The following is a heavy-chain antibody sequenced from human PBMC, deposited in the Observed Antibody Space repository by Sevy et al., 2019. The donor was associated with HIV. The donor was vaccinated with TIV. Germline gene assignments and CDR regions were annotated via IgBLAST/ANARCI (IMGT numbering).Heavy chain of an antibody. CDR3: VKGSAASRPYYFDY. D-gene: IGHD2-2*01. Sequence: GGSLRLSCAASGFSFSNYAMGWVRPTPGKGLEWFSAVTDGGGDTHHADSVKGRFTISRDNSKNVLFLQMNSLRADDTALYYCVKGSAASRPYYFDYWGQGTLVTVSS. V-gene: IGHV3-23*01. J-gene: IGHJ4*02. CDR1: GFSFSNYA. CDR2: VTDGGGDT.